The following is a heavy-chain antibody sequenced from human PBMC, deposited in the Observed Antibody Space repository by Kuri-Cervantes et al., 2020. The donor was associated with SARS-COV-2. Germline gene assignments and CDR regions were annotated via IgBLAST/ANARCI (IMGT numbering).Heavy chain of an antibody. CDR2: IYTSGST. CDR1: GGSISSYY. D-gene: IGHD3-3*01. J-gene: IGHJ6*03. CDR3: ARDSRSSYQVLLDRYYYSYMDV. V-gene: IGHV4-4*07. Sequence: SETLSLTCTVSGGSISSYYWSWIRQPAGKGLEWIGRIYTSGSTNYNPSLKSRVTISVDTSKNQFSLKLSSVTAADTAVYFCARDSRSSYQVLLDRYYYSYMDVWGKGTTVTVSS.